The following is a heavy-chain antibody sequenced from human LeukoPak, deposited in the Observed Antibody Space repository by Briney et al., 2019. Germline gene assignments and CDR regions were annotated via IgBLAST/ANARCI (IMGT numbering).Heavy chain of an antibody. V-gene: IGHV4-38-2*01. CDR1: GFTFSDYY. CDR3: ARIYSRGWSLDY. CDR2: IYYHENT. Sequence: LRLSGAASGFTFSDYYMSWIRQAQGKGLEWIGSIYYHENTYYNSSLKSRVTISVDTSKNQFSLKLNSVTAADTAIYYCARIYSRGWSLDYWGPGTLVTVSS. J-gene: IGHJ4*02. D-gene: IGHD6-19*01.